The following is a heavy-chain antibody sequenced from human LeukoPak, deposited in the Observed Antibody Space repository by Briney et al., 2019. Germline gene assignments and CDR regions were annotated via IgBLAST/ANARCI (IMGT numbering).Heavy chain of an antibody. Sequence: SETLSLTCAVSGLSISSGYYWGWIRQPPGKGLEWIGSIYHSGSSYYNPSLRSRVAMSVDTSRNQFSLKLTSVTVADTAVYYCARGSQSFYYDSSGYPFDSWGQGTLVTVPS. CDR3: ARGSQSFYYDSSGYPFDS. J-gene: IGHJ4*02. CDR2: IYHSGSS. CDR1: GLSISSGYY. D-gene: IGHD3-22*01. V-gene: IGHV4-38-2*01.